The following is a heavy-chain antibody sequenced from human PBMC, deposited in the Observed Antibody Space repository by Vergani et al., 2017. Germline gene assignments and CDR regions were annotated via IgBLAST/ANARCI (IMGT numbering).Heavy chain of an antibody. CDR3: ARGYYGRGDH. J-gene: IGHJ4*02. V-gene: IGHV4-61*02. D-gene: IGHD3-16*01. CDR1: GDSITSSTYY. Sequence: QVQLQESGPGLVKPSQTLSLICSVSGDSITSSTYYWSWTRQPAGKGLESIGRIYTTGSTNYNPSLKSRVTISVDTSKNQFSLNLGSVTAADTSMYYCARGYYGRGDHRGQGTLVTGSS. CDR2: IYTTGST.